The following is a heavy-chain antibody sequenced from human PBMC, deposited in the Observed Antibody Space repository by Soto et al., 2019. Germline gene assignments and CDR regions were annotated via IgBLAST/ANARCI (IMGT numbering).Heavy chain of an antibody. CDR1: GGTFSSYT. J-gene: IGHJ5*02. V-gene: IGHV1-69*02. CDR2: IIPILGIA. CDR3: ADLEGNYYGSGSYRNWFDP. Sequence: ASVKVSCKASGGTFSSYTISWVRQAPGQGLEWMGRIIPILGIANYAQKFQGRVTITADKSTSTAYMELSSLRSEGTAVYYCADLEGNYYGSGSYRNWFDPWGQGTLVTVSS. D-gene: IGHD3-10*01.